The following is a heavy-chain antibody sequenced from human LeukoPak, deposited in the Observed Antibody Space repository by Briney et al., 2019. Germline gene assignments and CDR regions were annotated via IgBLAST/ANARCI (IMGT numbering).Heavy chain of an antibody. Sequence: GECLKISCEGSGYSFISYWIGWVRQMPGKGLEWMGIIYPGDSDTRYSPSFQGQVTISADKSTSTAYLQWSGLKASDSAMYYCARHGRGSCSGGSCYHQDYWGQGTLVTVSS. CDR2: IYPGDSDT. D-gene: IGHD2-15*01. J-gene: IGHJ4*02. CDR3: ARHGRGSCSGGSCYHQDY. V-gene: IGHV5-51*01. CDR1: GYSFISYW.